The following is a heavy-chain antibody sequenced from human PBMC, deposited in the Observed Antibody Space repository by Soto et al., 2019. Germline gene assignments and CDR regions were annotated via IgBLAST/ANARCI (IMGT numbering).Heavy chain of an antibody. Sequence: QVQLQESGPGVVRPSETLSLTCSVSGSSFTGDYWSWIRQPAGKGLEWIGRVFGNGAGTPIYNSALKNRVTMSVDSSKTQFSLKLTSVTAADTALYYCARDLPPYDRRRQSAGAFEDWGQGTLFTVSS. CDR3: ARDLPPYDRRRQSAGAFED. CDR1: GSSFTGDY. J-gene: IGHJ4*02. CDR2: VFGNGAGTP. V-gene: IGHV4-4*07. D-gene: IGHD3-22*01.